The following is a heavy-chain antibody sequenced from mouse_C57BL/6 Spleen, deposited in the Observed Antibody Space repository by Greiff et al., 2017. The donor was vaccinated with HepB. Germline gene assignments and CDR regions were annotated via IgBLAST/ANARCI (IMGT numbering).Heavy chain of an antibody. V-gene: IGHV7-3*01. D-gene: IGHD2-5*01. Sequence: EVKLVESGGGLVQPGGSLSLSCAASGFTFTDYYMSWVRQPPGKALEWLGFIRNKANGYTTEYSASVKGRFTHSRDNYQSILYLQMNAQRAEDSASYYCTKSYYSNFFDYWGQGTTLTVSS. CDR2: IRNKANGYTT. CDR3: TKSYYSNFFDY. CDR1: GFTFTDYY. J-gene: IGHJ2*01.